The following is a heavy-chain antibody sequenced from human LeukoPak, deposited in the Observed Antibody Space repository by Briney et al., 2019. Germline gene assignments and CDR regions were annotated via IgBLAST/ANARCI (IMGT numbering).Heavy chain of an antibody. J-gene: IGHJ3*02. CDR1: GFTFLSYG. V-gene: IGHV3-7*02. CDR3: ASSSSLLWFGEDAFDI. D-gene: IGHD3-10*01. CDR2: IKQDGSEK. Sequence: PGGSLRLSCAASGFTFLSYGMHWVCQAPGKGLEWVANIKQDGSEKYYVDSVKGRFTISRDNAKNSLYLQMNSLRAEDTAVYYCASSSSLLWFGEDAFDIWGQGTMVTVSS.